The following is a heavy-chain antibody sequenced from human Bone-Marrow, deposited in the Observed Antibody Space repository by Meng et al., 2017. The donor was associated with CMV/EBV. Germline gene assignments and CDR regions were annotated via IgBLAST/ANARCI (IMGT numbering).Heavy chain of an antibody. D-gene: IGHD1-7*01. CDR1: GFTFDDYT. CDR2: ISWDGGST. J-gene: IGHJ3*02. CDR3: AKDMEYNWNYIGAFDI. V-gene: IGHV3-43*01. Sequence: GESLKISCAASGFTFDDYTMHWVRQAPGKGLEWVSLISWDGGSTYYADSVKGRFTISRDNSKNSLYLQMNSLRTEDTALYYCAKDMEYNWNYIGAFDIWGQGTMVTVSS.